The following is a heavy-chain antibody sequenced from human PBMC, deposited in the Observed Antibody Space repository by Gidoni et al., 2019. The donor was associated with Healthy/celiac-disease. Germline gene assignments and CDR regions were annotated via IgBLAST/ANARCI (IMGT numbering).Heavy chain of an antibody. D-gene: IGHD1-1*01. J-gene: IGHJ4*02. CDR2: IRSKANSSAT. CDR1: GLTFSGSA. CDR3: TSARPEASRNDY. V-gene: IGHV3-73*02. Sequence: EVQLVESGGGLVQPGGSLKLSCAASGLTFSGSAMHWVRQASGKGRELVGRIRSKANSSATAYAASVKGRFTISRDDSKNTAYLQMNSLKTEDTAVYYCTSARPEASRNDYWGQGTLVTVSS.